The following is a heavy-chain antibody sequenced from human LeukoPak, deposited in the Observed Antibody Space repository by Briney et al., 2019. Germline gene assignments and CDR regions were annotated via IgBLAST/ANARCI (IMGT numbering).Heavy chain of an antibody. Sequence: SVKVSCKASGGTFSSYAISWVRQAPGQGLEWMGGIIPIFGTANFAQKFQGRVTITADESTSTAYMELSSLRSEDTAVYYCASGYCSSTSCYRIDYWGQGTLVTVSS. D-gene: IGHD2-2*01. CDR1: GGTFSSYA. J-gene: IGHJ4*02. CDR2: IIPIFGTA. V-gene: IGHV1-69*13. CDR3: ASGYCSSTSCYRIDY.